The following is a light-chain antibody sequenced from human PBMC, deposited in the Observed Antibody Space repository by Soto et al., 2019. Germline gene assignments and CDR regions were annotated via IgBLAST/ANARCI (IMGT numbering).Light chain of an antibody. V-gene: IGKV3-15*01. J-gene: IGKJ5*01. Sequence: EIVMTQSPATLSVSPGERATLSCRASQSISSNLAWYQQKPGQAPRLLIYGASPRATGIPARFSGSGSGTEFILTISSLQSEDFAVYYCQQYKNWPLITFGQGTRLEIK. CDR1: QSISSN. CDR3: QQYKNWPLIT. CDR2: GAS.